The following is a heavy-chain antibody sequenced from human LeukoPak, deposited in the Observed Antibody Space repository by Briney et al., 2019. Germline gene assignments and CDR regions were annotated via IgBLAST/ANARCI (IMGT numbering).Heavy chain of an antibody. CDR2: IRSKAYGGTT. J-gene: IGHJ4*02. CDR1: GFTFSDAW. Sequence: GGSLRLSCAASGFTFSDAWMSWVRQAPGKGLEWVGFIRSKAYGGTTEYAASVKGRFTISRDDSKSIAYLQMNSLKTEDTAVYYCTRDARSQYSSSGVFDYWGQGTLVTVSS. D-gene: IGHD6-13*01. V-gene: IGHV3-49*04. CDR3: TRDARSQYSSSGVFDY.